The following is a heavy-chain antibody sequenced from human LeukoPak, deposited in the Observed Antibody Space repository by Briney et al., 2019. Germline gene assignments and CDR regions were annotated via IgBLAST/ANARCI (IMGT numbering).Heavy chain of an antibody. V-gene: IGHV4-31*03. CDR3: ARRVNGVGFFGAYMVRGSAWFDP. CDR2: IYYSGST. CDR1: GGSISSGGYY. J-gene: IGHJ5*02. D-gene: IGHD3-10*01. Sequence: PSETLSLTCTVSGGSISSGGYYWSWIRQHPGKGLEWIGYIYYSGSTYYNPSLKSRVTISVDTSKNQFSLKLSSVTAADTAVYYCARRVNGVGFFGAYMVRGSAWFDPWGQGTLVTVSS.